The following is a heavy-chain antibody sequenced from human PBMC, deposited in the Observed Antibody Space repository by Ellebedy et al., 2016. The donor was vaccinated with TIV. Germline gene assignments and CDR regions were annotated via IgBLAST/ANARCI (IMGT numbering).Heavy chain of an antibody. CDR1: GFTFDDYM. CDR3: AKDMGAGTYFDY. J-gene: IGHJ4*02. Sequence: GGSLRLXXAASGFTFDDYMMHWVRQAPGKGLEWVSLIVWDGSYTNYADSVKGRFTISRDNSKNSLYLQMKSLRTEDTALYYCAKDMGAGTYFDYWGQGTLVTVSS. D-gene: IGHD6-19*01. CDR2: IVWDGSYT. V-gene: IGHV3-43*01.